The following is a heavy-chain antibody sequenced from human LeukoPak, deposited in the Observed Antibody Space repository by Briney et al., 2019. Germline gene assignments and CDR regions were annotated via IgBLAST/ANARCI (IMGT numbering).Heavy chain of an antibody. Sequence: SETLSLTCTVSGGSISSSSYYWGWIRQPPGNGLEWIGRIYYSGSTYYNPSLKSRVTISVNTSKNQFALKLSSVTAAEPAVFYCARVTIKRYCSGGSCYWNYWGQGTLVTVSS. V-gene: IGHV4-39*06. D-gene: IGHD2-15*01. J-gene: IGHJ4*02. CDR2: IYYSGST. CDR1: GGSISSSSYY. CDR3: ARVTIKRYCSGGSCYWNY.